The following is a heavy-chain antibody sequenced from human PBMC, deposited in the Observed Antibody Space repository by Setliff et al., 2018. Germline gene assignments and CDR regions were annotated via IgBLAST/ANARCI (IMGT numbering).Heavy chain of an antibody. V-gene: IGHV2-26*01. J-gene: IGHJ5*02. CDR3: ARIRAEGYNWFDP. CDR2: IFSNDEK. CDR1: GFSLSTSGVG. Sequence: SGPTLVNPTQPLTLTCTFSGFSLSTSGVGVGWIRQPPGKALEWLAHIFSNDEKSYSTSLKSRLTISKDTSNSNVVLTMANMDPVDTATYYGARIRAEGYNWFDPWGQGTLVTVSS.